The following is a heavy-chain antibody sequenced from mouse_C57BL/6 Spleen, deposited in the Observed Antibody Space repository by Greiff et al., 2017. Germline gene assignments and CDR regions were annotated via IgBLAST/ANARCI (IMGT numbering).Heavy chain of an antibody. V-gene: IGHV5-17*01. CDR2: ISSGSSTT. D-gene: IGHD2-12*01. CDR1: GFTFSDYG. Sequence: DVMLVESGGGLVKPGGSLKLSCAASGFTFSDYGMHWVRQAPEKGLEWVADISSGSSTTYYADTVKGRFTISRDNAKNTLFLQMTSLRSEDTAMYYCARSYYGYEAFAYWGQGTLVTVSA. J-gene: IGHJ3*01. CDR3: ARSYYGYEAFAY.